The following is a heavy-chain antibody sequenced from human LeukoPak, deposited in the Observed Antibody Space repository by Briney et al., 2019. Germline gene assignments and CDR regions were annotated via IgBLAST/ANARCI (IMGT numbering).Heavy chain of an antibody. Sequence: ASVKVSCKASGYTFTGYYIHWVRQAPGQGLEWMGWINPNSGGTNYAQKFQGRVTMTRDTSISTAYMELRRLRYDDTAVYYCARGFGYSHSWQKNYFFDSWGQGTLVTVSS. V-gene: IGHV1-2*02. J-gene: IGHJ4*02. CDR1: GYTFTGYY. D-gene: IGHD6-13*01. CDR2: INPNSGGT. CDR3: ARGFGYSHSWQKNYFFDS.